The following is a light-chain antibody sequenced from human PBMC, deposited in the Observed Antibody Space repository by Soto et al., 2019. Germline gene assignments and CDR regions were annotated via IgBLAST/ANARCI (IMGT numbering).Light chain of an antibody. V-gene: IGLV2-11*01. CDR1: SSDVGGYNY. CDR2: DVS. Sequence: QSALTQPRSVSGSPGQSVTISCTGTSSDVGGYNYVSWYQQHPGKAPKGMIYDVSERPSGVSDRFSGSKSGNTASLTISGLQAEDEADYYCCSNAGSYEVFGGGTKVTVL. CDR3: CSNAGSYEV. J-gene: IGLJ2*01.